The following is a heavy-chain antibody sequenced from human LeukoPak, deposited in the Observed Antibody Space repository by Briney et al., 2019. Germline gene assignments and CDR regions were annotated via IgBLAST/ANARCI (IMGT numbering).Heavy chain of an antibody. V-gene: IGHV6-1*01. CDR3: ARGGYYDFGSGYSNCFAP. CDR2: TYYRSKWYN. CDR1: GDSVSINSAA. Sequence: SPTLSLTFAISGDSVSINSAAWNWIRQSPSRGLEWLGSTYYRSKWYNDYAVSVKSRITINPDTSKNQFSLQLNSVTPEDTAVYYCARGGYYDFGSGYSNCFAPWGRATLVTVSS. J-gene: IGHJ5*02. D-gene: IGHD3-3*01.